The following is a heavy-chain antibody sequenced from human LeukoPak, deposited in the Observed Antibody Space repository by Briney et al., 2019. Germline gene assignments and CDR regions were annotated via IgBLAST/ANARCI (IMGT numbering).Heavy chain of an antibody. CDR2: INAGNGNT. CDR1: GYTFTSYA. V-gene: IGHV1-3*01. D-gene: IGHD6-6*01. Sequence: ASVKVSCKASGYTFTSYAMHWVRQAPGQRLEWMGRINAGNGNTKYSQKFQGRVTITRDTSASTAYMELSSLRSEDTAVYYCASGVVPSTASNYYYYYGMDVWGQGTTVTVSS. CDR3: ASGVVPSTASNYYYYYGMDV. J-gene: IGHJ6*02.